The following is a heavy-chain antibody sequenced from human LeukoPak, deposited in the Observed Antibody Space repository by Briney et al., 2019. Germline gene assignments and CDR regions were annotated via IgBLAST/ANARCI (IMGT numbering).Heavy chain of an antibody. V-gene: IGHV4-34*01. CDR2: INHSGST. CDR3: ARGLNCSSTSCYLDY. J-gene: IGHJ4*02. D-gene: IGHD2-2*01. CDR1: SGSISSYY. Sequence: SETLSLTCTVSSGSISSYYWSWIRQPPGKGLEWIGEINHSGSTNYNPSLKSRVTISVDTSKNQFSLKLSSVTAADTAVYYCARGLNCSSTSCYLDYWGQGTLVTVSS.